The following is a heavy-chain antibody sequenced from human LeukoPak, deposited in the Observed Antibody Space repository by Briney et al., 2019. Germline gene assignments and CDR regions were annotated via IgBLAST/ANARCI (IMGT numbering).Heavy chain of an antibody. Sequence: SQTLSLTCAISGDSVSSNSAAWNWIRQSPSGGLGWLGRTSYRSRWYNDFALSVKSRITINPDTTKNQFSLRLNSVTPEDTAVYYCARDPAGDLAFDIWGQGTMVTVSS. J-gene: IGHJ3*02. D-gene: IGHD7-27*01. V-gene: IGHV6-1*01. CDR3: ARDPAGDLAFDI. CDR2: TSYRSRWYN. CDR1: GDSVSSNSAA.